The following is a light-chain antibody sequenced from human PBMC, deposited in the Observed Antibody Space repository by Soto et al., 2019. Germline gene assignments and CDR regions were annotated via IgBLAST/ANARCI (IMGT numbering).Light chain of an antibody. CDR2: KAS. J-gene: IGKJ1*01. Sequence: DIQMTQSPSTLSASVGDRVTITCRASQTIGRWLAWYQQKPGKVPKLLIYKASSLQSGVPSRFSVSGSGTEFTLTINSLQPDDFATYYCHQYNSYSRTFGQGTTLETK. CDR3: HQYNSYSRT. CDR1: QTIGRW. V-gene: IGKV1-5*03.